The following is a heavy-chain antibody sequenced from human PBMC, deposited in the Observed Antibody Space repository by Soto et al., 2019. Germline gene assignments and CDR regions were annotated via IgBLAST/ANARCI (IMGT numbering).Heavy chain of an antibody. CDR2: INHSGST. Sequence: QVQLQQWGAGLLKPSETLSLTCAVYGGSFSNYYWSWIRQPPGKGLEWIGEINHSGSTNYNPSLKSRVTLSVDPSKNQFSLKVNSVTAADTAVYYCARGSGGSYGPLDYWGQGTLVTVSS. J-gene: IGHJ4*02. CDR3: ARGSGGSYGPLDY. D-gene: IGHD5-18*01. V-gene: IGHV4-34*01. CDR1: GGSFSNYY.